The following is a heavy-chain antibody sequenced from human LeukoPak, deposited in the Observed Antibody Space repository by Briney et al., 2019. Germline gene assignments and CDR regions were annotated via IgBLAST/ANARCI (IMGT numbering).Heavy chain of an antibody. CDR3: VKDPQRYSGSYSYYFDY. Sequence: QPGGSLRLSCAASGFTVSSNYMSWVRQAPGKGLEWVAVISYDGTNKYYADSVKGRYTISRDNSKNMLYLQMSSLRAEDTAVYYCVKDPQRYSGSYSYYFDYWGQGTLVTVSS. CDR1: GFTVSSNY. V-gene: IGHV3-30*18. D-gene: IGHD1-26*01. J-gene: IGHJ4*02. CDR2: ISYDGTNK.